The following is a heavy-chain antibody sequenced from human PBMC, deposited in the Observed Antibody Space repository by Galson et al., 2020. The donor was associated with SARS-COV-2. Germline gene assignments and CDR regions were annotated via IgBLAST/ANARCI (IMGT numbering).Heavy chain of an antibody. CDR1: GFTVSSSY. CDR3: AREASAYFDL. CDR2: TYTGGFT. J-gene: IGHJ2*01. V-gene: IGHV3-53*01. Sequence: GGSLRLSCAASGFTVSSSYINWVRQAPGKGLEWVSVTYTGGFTYYADSLKGRFAISRDDSKNTLYLEMDSLTVEDTAVYYCAREASAYFDLWGRGTLVTVSS.